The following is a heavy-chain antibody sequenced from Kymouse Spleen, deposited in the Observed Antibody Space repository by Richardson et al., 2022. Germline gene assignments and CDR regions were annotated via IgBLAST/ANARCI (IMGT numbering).Heavy chain of an antibody. CDR1: GFTFSGSA. CDR2: IRSKANSYAT. CDR3: TRPSYGDYYYYGMDV. Sequence: EVQLVESGGGLVQPGGSLKLSCAASGFTFSGSAMHWVRQASGKGLEWVGRIRSKANSYATAYAASVKGRFTISRDDSKNTAYLQMNSLKTEDTAVYYCTRPSYGDYYYYGMDVWGQGTTVTVSS. V-gene: IGHV3-73*02. D-gene: IGHD4-17*01,IGHD4-23*01. J-gene: IGHJ6*02.